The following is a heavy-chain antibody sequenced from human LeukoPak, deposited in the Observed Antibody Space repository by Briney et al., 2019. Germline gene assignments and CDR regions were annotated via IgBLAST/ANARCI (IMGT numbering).Heavy chain of an antibody. J-gene: IGHJ3*02. D-gene: IGHD1-1*01. CDR2: ISGDGGST. V-gene: IGHV3-43*02. CDR1: GLTFDHYV. CDR3: AKGTTMYACDI. Sequence: QPGGSLRLSCAASGLTFDHYVMHWVRQAPGKGLEWVSLISGDGGSTYYADSVKGRLTISRDNSKNSLYLQMNSLTTEDTALYFCAKGTTMYACDIWGQGTMVTVSS.